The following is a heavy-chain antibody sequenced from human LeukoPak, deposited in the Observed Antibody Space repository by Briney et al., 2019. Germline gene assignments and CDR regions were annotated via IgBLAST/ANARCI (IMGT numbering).Heavy chain of an antibody. CDR3: ARDRSGWYYFDY. Sequence: ASVKVSCKASGHTFTSYDINWVRQAPGQGLEWMGWISAYNGNTNYAQKLQGRVTMTTDTSTSTAYMELRSLRSDDTAVYYCARDRSGWYYFDYWGQGTLVTVSS. J-gene: IGHJ4*02. CDR2: ISAYNGNT. D-gene: IGHD6-19*01. CDR1: GHTFTSYD. V-gene: IGHV1-18*01.